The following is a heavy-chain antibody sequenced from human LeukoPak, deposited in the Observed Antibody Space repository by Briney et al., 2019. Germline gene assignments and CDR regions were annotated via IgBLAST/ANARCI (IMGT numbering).Heavy chain of an antibody. Sequence: HPGGSLRLSCAASGFTFSSYAMHWVRQAPGKGPEWVAVISYDGSNKYYADSVKGRFTISRDNSKNTLYLQMNSLRAEDTAVYYCARGDGWPTYYDFWSGYYNNYYGMDVWGQGTTVTVSS. CDR3: ARGDGWPTYYDFWSGYYNNYYGMDV. D-gene: IGHD3-3*01. CDR2: ISYDGSNK. CDR1: GFTFSSYA. J-gene: IGHJ6*02. V-gene: IGHV3-30-3*01.